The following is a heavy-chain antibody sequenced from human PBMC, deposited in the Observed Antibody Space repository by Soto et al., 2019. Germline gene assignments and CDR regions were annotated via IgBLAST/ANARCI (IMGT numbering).Heavy chain of an antibody. Sequence: AAVKVSCKASGYTFTGYYMHWVRQAPGQVLEWMGWINPNSGGTNYAQKFQGRVTMNRDTSIRTAYMELSRLRSDDTAVYYCARPMVPQSPKVTNYWGQGTLVNVSS. CDR3: ARPMVPQSPKVTNY. CDR1: GYTFTGYY. CDR2: INPNSGGT. J-gene: IGHJ4*02. V-gene: IGHV1-2*02. D-gene: IGHD4-17*01.